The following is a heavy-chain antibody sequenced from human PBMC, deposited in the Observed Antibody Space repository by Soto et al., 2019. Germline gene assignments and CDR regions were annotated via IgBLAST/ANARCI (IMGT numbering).Heavy chain of an antibody. CDR3: ARIGCTGDNCKPYAYYPMDV. D-gene: IGHD2-8*02. Sequence: GGSLRLSCGASGFTFSSYGMHWVRQAPGKGLEWVAVISYDGSNKYYADSVKGRFTISRDNPKSTLYLQMNSLKPEDTAFYYCARIGCTGDNCKPYAYYPMDVWGQGTTVTVSS. J-gene: IGHJ6*02. CDR2: ISYDGSNK. CDR1: GFTFSSYG. V-gene: IGHV3-30*03.